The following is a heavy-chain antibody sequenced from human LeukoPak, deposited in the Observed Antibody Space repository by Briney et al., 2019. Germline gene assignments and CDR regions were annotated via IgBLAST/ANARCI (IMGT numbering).Heavy chain of an antibody. CDR1: GFTFSSYA. Sequence: GGSLRLSCAASGFTFSSYAMSGVRQAPGKGLEWDSAISGSGGSTYYADSVKGRFTISRDNSKNTLYLQMNSLRAEDTAVYYCAKTGWEYYDSSGYYPDYWGQGTLVTVSS. V-gene: IGHV3-23*01. J-gene: IGHJ4*02. CDR2: ISGSGGST. D-gene: IGHD3-22*01. CDR3: AKTGWEYYDSSGYYPDY.